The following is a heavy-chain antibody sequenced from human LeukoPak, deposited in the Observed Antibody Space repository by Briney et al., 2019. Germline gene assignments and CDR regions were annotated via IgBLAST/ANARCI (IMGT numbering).Heavy chain of an antibody. CDR3: VGVGGYDSSGFLDY. V-gene: IGHV3-30*03. CDR1: GFTFSNDG. J-gene: IGHJ4*02. Sequence: GSLRLSCAASGFTFSNDGMHWVRQAPGRGLEWVALISYDGSDKHYADSVKGRFTVSRDNSKNTLYLQMNSLSRDDTAVYYCVGVGGYDSSGFLDYWGQGTLVTVSS. CDR2: ISYDGSDK. D-gene: IGHD3-22*01.